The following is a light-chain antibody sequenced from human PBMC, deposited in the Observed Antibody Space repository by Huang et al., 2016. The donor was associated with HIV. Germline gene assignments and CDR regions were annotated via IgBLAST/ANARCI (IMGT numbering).Light chain of an antibody. CDR2: AAS. V-gene: IGKV1-12*01. Sequence: IQMTQSPSSVSASVGDRVTVTRRASQDISNWLAWYQQKPGQAPQLLIYAASTLQRGVPSRFRGSGSGTDFTLTISSLQPEDFATYYCQQANSFPLTFGGGTEVEIK. CDR3: QQANSFPLT. CDR1: QDISNW. J-gene: IGKJ4*01.